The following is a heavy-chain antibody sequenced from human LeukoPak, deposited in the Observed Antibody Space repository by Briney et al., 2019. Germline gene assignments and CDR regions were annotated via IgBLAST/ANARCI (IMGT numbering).Heavy chain of an antibody. V-gene: IGHV4-59*08. CDR3: ARVRSTVTTFDP. D-gene: IGHD4-17*01. Sequence: SETLSLTCTVSGGSISSYYWSWIRQPPGKGLEWIGYIYYSESTNYNPSLKSRFTISVDTSKNQFSLKLSSVTAADTAVYYCARVRSTVTTFDPWGQGTLVTVSS. CDR1: GGSISSYY. J-gene: IGHJ5*02. CDR2: IYYSEST.